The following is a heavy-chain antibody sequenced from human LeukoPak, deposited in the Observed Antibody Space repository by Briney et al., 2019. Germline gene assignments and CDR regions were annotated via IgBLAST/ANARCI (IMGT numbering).Heavy chain of an antibody. D-gene: IGHD3-16*01. V-gene: IGHV4-59*01. CDR1: GGSISSYF. Sequence: RSSETLSLTCTVSGGSISSYFWSWIRQPPGKGLEWMGYVYYSGSTNYNPSLKSRVTISVDTSKKQFSLTLSSATAADTAVYYCATVLDLSKRGLDAFDIWGQGTMVTVSS. CDR2: VYYSGST. CDR3: ATVLDLSKRGLDAFDI. J-gene: IGHJ3*02.